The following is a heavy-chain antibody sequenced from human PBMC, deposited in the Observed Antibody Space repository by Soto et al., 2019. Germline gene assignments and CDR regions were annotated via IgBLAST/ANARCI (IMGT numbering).Heavy chain of an antibody. Sequence: PSETLSLTCTVSGGSIRSGTYSWGWISQPPGKGLEWIGTFYYSGSTYYNPSLKSRVTISVDTSKNQFSLKVSSVTAADTAVYYCARLGGYCTTSCYGYYAMDVWGQGTTVTVSS. J-gene: IGHJ6*02. CDR1: GGSIRSGTYS. CDR2: FYYSGST. D-gene: IGHD2-8*01. V-gene: IGHV4-39*01. CDR3: ARLGGYCTTSCYGYYAMDV.